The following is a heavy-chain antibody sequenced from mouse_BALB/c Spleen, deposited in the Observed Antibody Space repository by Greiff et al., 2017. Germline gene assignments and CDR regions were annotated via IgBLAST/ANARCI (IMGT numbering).Heavy chain of an antibody. CDR2: IRLKSNNYAT. CDR3: TPYYYGSSYYFDY. CDR1: GFTFSNYW. D-gene: IGHD1-1*01. J-gene: IGHJ2*01. V-gene: IGHV6-6*02. Sequence: EVMLVESGGGLVQPGGSMKLSCVASGFTFSNYWMNWVRQSPEKGLEWVAEIRLKSNNYATHYAESVKGRFTISRDDSKSSVYLQMNNLRAEDTGIYYCTPYYYGSSYYFDYWGQGTTLTVSS.